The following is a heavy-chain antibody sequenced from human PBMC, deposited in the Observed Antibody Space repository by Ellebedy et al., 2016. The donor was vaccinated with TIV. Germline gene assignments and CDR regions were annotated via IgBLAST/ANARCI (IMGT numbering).Heavy chain of an antibody. V-gene: IGHV3-11*01. CDR1: GFTFSDYY. Sequence: PGGSLRLSCAASGFTFSDYYMSWIRQAPGKGLEWVSYISSIYNTKYYADSVKGRFTISRDNVKKSLYLQMNSLRAVDTAVYYCARVQYSSSWYVNYGMDVWGQGTTVTVSS. CDR2: ISSIYNTK. D-gene: IGHD6-13*01. CDR3: ARVQYSSSWYVNYGMDV. J-gene: IGHJ6*02.